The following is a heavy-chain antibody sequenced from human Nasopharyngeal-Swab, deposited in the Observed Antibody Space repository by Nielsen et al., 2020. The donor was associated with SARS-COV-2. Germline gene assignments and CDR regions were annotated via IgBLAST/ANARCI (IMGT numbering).Heavy chain of an antibody. V-gene: IGHV3-43*02. CDR2: ISGDAFST. Sequence: GESLKISCAASGFAFDHYALHWVRQAPGKGLEWVALISGDAFSTFTADSVEGRFTVSRDNSKNTLYLQMNSLTIEDTAAYYCARDLEKRTVTIFMDVWGKGTTVIVSS. CDR1: GFAFDHYA. J-gene: IGHJ6*03. CDR3: ARDLEKRTVTIFMDV. D-gene: IGHD4-17*01.